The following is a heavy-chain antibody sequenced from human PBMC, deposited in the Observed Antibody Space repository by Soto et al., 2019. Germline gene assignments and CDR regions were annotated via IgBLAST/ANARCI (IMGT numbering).Heavy chain of an antibody. CDR2: IYYSGST. CDR1: GGSISSSSYY. Sequence: SETLSLTCTVSGGSISSSSYYWGWIRQPPGKGLEWIGSIYYSGSTYYNPSLKSRVTISVDTSKNQFSLKLSSVTAADTAVYYCAREGSYSYGPYYFDYWGQGTLVTVSS. CDR3: AREGSYSYGPYYFDY. D-gene: IGHD5-18*01. V-gene: IGHV4-39*02. J-gene: IGHJ4*02.